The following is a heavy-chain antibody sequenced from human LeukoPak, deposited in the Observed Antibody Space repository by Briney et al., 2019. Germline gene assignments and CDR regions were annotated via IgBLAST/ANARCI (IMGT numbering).Heavy chain of an antibody. D-gene: IGHD5-12*01. CDR3: AKDMSGYSGLDY. J-gene: IGHJ4*02. Sequence: GGSLRLSCGASGFIFDDYTMHWVRQAPGKGLGWVSLINWDGGNTYYADSVKGRFTISRDNSKNSLYLQMNSLRTGDTALYYCAKDMSGYSGLDYWGQGTLVTVSS. CDR2: INWDGGNT. V-gene: IGHV3-43*01. CDR1: GFIFDDYT.